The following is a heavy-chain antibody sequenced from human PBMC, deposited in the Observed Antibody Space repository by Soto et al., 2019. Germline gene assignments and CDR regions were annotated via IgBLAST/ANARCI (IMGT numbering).Heavy chain of an antibody. CDR2: ISSSGSTI. CDR3: AREGDGYNGPXDX. CDR1: GFTFSSYE. V-gene: IGHV3-48*03. D-gene: IGHD5-12*01. Sequence: EVQLVESGGGLVQPGGSLRLSCAASGFTFSSYEMNWVRQAPGKGLEWVSYISSSGSTIYYADSVKGRFTISRDNAKNSLYLQMNSLRAEDTAVYYCAREGDGYNGPXDXXXQXTLVXVSS. J-gene: IGHJ4*02.